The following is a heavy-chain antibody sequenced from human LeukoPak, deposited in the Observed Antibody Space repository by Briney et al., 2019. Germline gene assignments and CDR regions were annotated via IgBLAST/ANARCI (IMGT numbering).Heavy chain of an antibody. D-gene: IGHD1-26*01. CDR2: IWYDGSNK. J-gene: IGHJ4*02. Sequence: GRSLRLSCVASGFTFSNYAMHWVRQAPGKGLECVAVIWYDGSNKYYVDSVKGRFTISRDNSKKMLYLQMNSLRAEDTAVFYCAKEGRATTVDYWGQGTLVTVSS. CDR3: AKEGRATTVDY. V-gene: IGHV3-33*06. CDR1: GFTFSNYA.